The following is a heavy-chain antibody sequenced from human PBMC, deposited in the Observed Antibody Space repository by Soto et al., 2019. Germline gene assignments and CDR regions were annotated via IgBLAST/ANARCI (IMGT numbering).Heavy chain of an antibody. V-gene: IGHV4-31*03. D-gene: IGHD3-3*01. CDR2: IYYSGST. CDR3: ARWWSGSRQGFDP. CDR1: GGSISSGDYY. J-gene: IGHJ5*02. Sequence: QVQLQESGPGLVKPSQTLSLTCTVSGGSISSGDYYWSWIRQHPGKGLEWIGYIYYSGSTYYNPSLNSRVTISVDTSKHQFSLKLSSVTAADTAVYCCARWWSGSRQGFDPWGQGTLVTVSS.